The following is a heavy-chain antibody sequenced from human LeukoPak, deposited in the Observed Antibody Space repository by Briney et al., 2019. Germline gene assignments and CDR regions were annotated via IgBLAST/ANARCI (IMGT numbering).Heavy chain of an antibody. CDR1: GGSISSYY. D-gene: IGHD3-22*01. J-gene: IGHJ4*02. V-gene: IGHV4-4*08. Sequence: SETLSLTCTVSGGSISSYYWSWIRQPPGKGLEWIGRIYTTGSINYNPSLKSRLTISVDTSKNLFSLMLSSVTAADTAVYYCARAEYYDSSGYWGEYWGQGTLVTVSS. CDR3: ARAEYYDSSGYWGEY. CDR2: IYTTGSI.